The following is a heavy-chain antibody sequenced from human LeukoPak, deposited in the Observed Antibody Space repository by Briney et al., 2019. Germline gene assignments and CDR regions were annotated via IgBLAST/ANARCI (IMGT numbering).Heavy chain of an antibody. CDR1: GFTFSSYA. Sequence: GGSLRLSCAASGFTFSSYAMHWVRQAPGKGLEWVAVISYDGSNKYYADSVKGRFTISRDKSKNTLYLQMNSLRAEDTAVYYCAVGSSSGSWFDPWGQGTLVTVSS. CDR2: ISYDGSNK. J-gene: IGHJ5*02. D-gene: IGHD6-6*01. V-gene: IGHV3-30-3*01. CDR3: AVGSSSGSWFDP.